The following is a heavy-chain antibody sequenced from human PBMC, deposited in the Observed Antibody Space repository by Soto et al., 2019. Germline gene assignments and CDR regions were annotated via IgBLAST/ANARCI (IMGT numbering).Heavy chain of an antibody. CDR3: AGPGYSSQDY. D-gene: IGHD5-18*01. CDR2: ISGSGDDT. J-gene: IGHJ4*02. CDR1: GFTFSSFA. Sequence: GGSLRLSCAASGFTFSSFALSWVRQAPGKGLEWVSAISGSGDDTDYADSVKGRFTISRDNSKNTLYLQMNSLRAEDTAVYYCAGPGYSSQDYWGQGALVTVSS. V-gene: IGHV3-23*01.